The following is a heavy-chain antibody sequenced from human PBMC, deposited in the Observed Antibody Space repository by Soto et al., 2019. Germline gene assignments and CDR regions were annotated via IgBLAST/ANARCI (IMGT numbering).Heavy chain of an antibody. CDR3: ARDGLAPSRVTMVRGVIRGCLDS. D-gene: IGHD3-10*01. Sequence: ASVKVSCKASGGTFSSYAISWVRQAPGQGLEWMGGIIPIFGTANYAQKFQGRVTITADESTSTAYMELSSLRSEDTAVYYCARDGLAPSRVTMVRGVIRGCLDSWDQGPLGTVST. CDR1: GGTFSSYA. CDR2: IIPIFGTA. V-gene: IGHV1-69*13. J-gene: IGHJ4*02.